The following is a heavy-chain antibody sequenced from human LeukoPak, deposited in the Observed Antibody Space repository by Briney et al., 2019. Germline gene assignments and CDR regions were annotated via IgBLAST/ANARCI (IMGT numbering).Heavy chain of an antibody. CDR1: GFTVSSNY. J-gene: IGHJ4*02. CDR2: IYSGGST. Sequence: PGGSLRLSCAASGFTVSSNYMSWVRQAPGEGLEWVSVIYSGGSTYYADSVKGRFTISRDNSKNTLYLQMNSLRAEDTAVYYCARERAAAGTSYFDYWGQGTLVTVSS. CDR3: ARERAAAGTSYFDY. D-gene: IGHD6-13*01. V-gene: IGHV3-66*02.